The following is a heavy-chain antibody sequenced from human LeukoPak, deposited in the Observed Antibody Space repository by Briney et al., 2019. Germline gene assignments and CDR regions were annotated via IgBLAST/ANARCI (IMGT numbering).Heavy chain of an antibody. CDR2: IYYSGST. CDR3: ARGDLSVDTAFDY. CDR1: GGPISSSSYY. Sequence: PSETLSLTCTVSGGPISSSSYYWGWIRQPPGKGLEWIGSIYYSGSTYYNPSLKSRVTISVDTSKNQFSLKLSSVTAADTAVYYCARGDLSVDTAFDYWGQGTLVTVSS. V-gene: IGHV4-39*01. J-gene: IGHJ4*02. D-gene: IGHD5-18*01.